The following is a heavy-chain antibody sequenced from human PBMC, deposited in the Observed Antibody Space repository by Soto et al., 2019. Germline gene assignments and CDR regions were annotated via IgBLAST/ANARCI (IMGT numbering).Heavy chain of an antibody. CDR1: GYTFTGSY. V-gene: IGHV1-2*04. Sequence: ASVKVSCKASGYTFTGSYMHWVRQAPGQGLEWMGWINPNSGGTNYAQTFQGWVTLTRDTSFSTAYMVLSRLRSDDTAVSYCAREAAARPVSYYYYYMDVWGKGTTVTVSS. J-gene: IGHJ6*03. CDR2: INPNSGGT. D-gene: IGHD6-6*01. CDR3: AREAAARPVSYYYYYMDV.